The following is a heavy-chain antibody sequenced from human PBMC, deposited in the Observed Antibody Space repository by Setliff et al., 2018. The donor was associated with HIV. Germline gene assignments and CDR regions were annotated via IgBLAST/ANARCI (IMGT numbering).Heavy chain of an antibody. D-gene: IGHD3-3*01. J-gene: IGHJ3*02. CDR3: ARVPRITTLRNAFDI. V-gene: IGHV4-34*01. CDR1: GGSFSGFY. Sequence: PSETLSLTCAVYGGSFSGFYWGWIRQPPGKGLEWIGNIHFSGSTYYSPSLKSRVTISVDTSKNQFSLKLSSVTAADTAIYYCARVPRITTLRNAFDIWGQGTMVTVSS. CDR2: IHFSGST.